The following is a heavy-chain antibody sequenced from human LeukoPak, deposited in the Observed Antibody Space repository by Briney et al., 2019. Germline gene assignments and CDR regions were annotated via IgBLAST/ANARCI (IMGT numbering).Heavy chain of an antibody. J-gene: IGHJ4*02. Sequence: ASVKVSCKASGYTFTAYYLHWVRQAPGQGLEWMGWIHPTSGGTNYAQNFQGRVSMTSDTSISTVYMELSRPRSDDTAVYYCARDYYGSGIYYKDYWGQGTLVTVSS. CDR3: ARDYYGSGIYYKDY. D-gene: IGHD3-10*01. CDR1: GYTFTAYY. CDR2: IHPTSGGT. V-gene: IGHV1-2*02.